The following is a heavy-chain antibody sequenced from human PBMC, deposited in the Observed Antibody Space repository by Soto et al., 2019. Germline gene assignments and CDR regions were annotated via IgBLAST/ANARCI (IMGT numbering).Heavy chain of an antibody. J-gene: IGHJ5*02. D-gene: IGHD4-17*01. CDR2: ISSNGGST. Sequence: GGSLRLSCAASGFTFSSYAMHWVRQAPGKGLEYVSAISSNGGSTYYANSVKGRFTISRDNSKNTLYLQMGSLRAEDVAVYYWARGGFSRVTSPQFSRFDPGGQGTLVTVS. V-gene: IGHV3-64*01. CDR1: GFTFSSYA. CDR3: ARGGFSRVTSPQFSRFDP.